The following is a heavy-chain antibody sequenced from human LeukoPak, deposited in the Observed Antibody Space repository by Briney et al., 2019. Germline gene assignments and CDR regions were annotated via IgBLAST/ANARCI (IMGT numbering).Heavy chain of an antibody. CDR3: ASSPLVSAGSSSWVDP. D-gene: IGHD6-13*01. J-gene: IGHJ5*02. Sequence: SETLSLTCAVYGGSFSGYYWSWIRQPPGKGLEWIGEINHSGSTNYNPSLKSRVTISVDTSKNQFSLKLSSVTAADTAVYYCASSPLVSAGSSSWVDPWGQGTLVTVSS. CDR1: GGSFSGYY. V-gene: IGHV4-34*01. CDR2: INHSGST.